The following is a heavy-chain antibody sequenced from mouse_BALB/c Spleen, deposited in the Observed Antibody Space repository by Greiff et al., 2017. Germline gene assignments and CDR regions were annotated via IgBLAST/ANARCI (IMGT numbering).Heavy chain of an antibody. D-gene: IGHD2-3*01. CDR2: ISNGGGST. Sequence: EVKLMESGGGLVQPGGSLKLSCAASGFTFSSYTMSWVRQTPEKRLEWVAYISNGGGSTYYPDTVKGRFTISRDNAKNTLYLQMSSLKSEDTALYYCANDGYYGSWFAYWGQGTLVTVSA. CDR1: GFTFSSYT. CDR3: ANDGYYGSWFAY. J-gene: IGHJ3*01. V-gene: IGHV5-12-2*01.